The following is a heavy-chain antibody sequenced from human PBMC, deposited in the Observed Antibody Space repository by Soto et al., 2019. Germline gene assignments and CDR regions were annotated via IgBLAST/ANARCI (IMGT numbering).Heavy chain of an antibody. D-gene: IGHD3-9*01. CDR1: GGSISSSSYY. J-gene: IGHJ6*03. Sequence: SETLSLTCTVSGGSISSSSYYWGWIRQPPGKGLEWIGSIYYSGSTYYNPSLKSRVTISVDTSKNQFSLKLSSVTAADTAVYYCARLYYDILTGYYYYMDVWGKGTSVTVSS. V-gene: IGHV4-39*01. CDR3: ARLYYDILTGYYYYMDV. CDR2: IYYSGST.